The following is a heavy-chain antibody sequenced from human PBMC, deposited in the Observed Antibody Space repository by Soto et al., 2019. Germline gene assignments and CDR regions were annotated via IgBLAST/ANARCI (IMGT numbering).Heavy chain of an antibody. CDR2: IYYSGST. Sequence: PSKTLSLTCNVSGGSISNYYWSWIRKTQGKRLEWIGYIYYSGSTNYIPSLKSRVTISVDTSNNQCSLKLSSVTSSDTSVYYCASATYDYYYYMDVWGKGTTVTVSS. J-gene: IGHJ6*03. D-gene: IGHD2-15*01. V-gene: IGHV4-59*01. CDR3: ASATYDYYYYMDV. CDR1: GGSISNYY.